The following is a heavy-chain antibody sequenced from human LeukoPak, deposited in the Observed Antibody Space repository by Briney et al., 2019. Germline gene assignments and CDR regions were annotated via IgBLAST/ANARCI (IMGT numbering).Heavy chain of an antibody. CDR2: INPNSGGT. J-gene: IGHJ4*02. Sequence: ASVKVSCKASGYTFTGYYMHWVRQAPGQGLEWMGWINPNSGGTNYAQKFQGRVTMTRDTSISTAYMELSRLRSDDTAVYYCARAPHSSSSHRSRKDDYWGQGTLVTVSS. V-gene: IGHV1-2*02. CDR3: ARAPHSSSSHRSRKDDY. D-gene: IGHD6-6*01. CDR1: GYTFTGYY.